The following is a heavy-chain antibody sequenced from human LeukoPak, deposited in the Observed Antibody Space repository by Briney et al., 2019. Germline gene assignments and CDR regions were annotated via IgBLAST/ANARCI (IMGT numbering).Heavy chain of an antibody. V-gene: IGHV4-31*03. Sequence: SETLSLTCTVSGGSISSGGYYWSWIRQHPGKGVEWIGYIYYSGSTYYNPALKSRVTISVDTSKNQFSLKLSSVTAADTAVYYCARVAFGGVIVSVDYWGQGTLVTVSS. CDR1: GGSISSGGYY. J-gene: IGHJ4*02. CDR3: ARVAFGGVIVSVDY. CDR2: IYYSGST. D-gene: IGHD3-16*02.